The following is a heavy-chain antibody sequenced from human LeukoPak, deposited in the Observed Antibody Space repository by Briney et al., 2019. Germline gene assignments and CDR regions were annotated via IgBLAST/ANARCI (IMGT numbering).Heavy chain of an antibody. V-gene: IGHV3-21*01. J-gene: IGHJ4*02. CDR1: GFTFSSYS. CDR3: ARAPRIVVVTAIGFLDY. Sequence: PGGSLRLSCAASGFTFSSYSMNWVRQAPGKGLEWVSSISSSSSYIYYADSVKGRFTISRDNAKNSLYLQMNSLRAEDTAVYYCARAPRIVVVTAIGFLDYWGQGTLVTVSS. D-gene: IGHD2-21*02. CDR2: ISSSSSYI.